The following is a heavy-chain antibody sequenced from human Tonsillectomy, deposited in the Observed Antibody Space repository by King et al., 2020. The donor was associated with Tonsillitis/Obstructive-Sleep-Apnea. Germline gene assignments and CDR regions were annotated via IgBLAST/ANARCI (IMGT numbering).Heavy chain of an antibody. CDR2: ISYDGSNK. J-gene: IGHJ4*02. V-gene: IGHV3-30*18. CDR1: GFTFSSYG. D-gene: IGHD6-19*01. Sequence: VQLVESGGGVVQPGRSLRLSCAASGFTFSSYGMHWVRQAPGKGLEWVAVISYDGSNKYYADSVKGRFTISRDNSKNTLYLQMNSLRAEDTAVYYCAKDGLGIAVAGTPDDWGQGTLVTVSS. CDR3: AKDGLGIAVAGTPDD.